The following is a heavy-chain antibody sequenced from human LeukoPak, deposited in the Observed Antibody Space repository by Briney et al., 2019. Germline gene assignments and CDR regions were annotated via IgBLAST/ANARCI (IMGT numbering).Heavy chain of an antibody. CDR2: ISAYNGNT. Sequence: GASVKVSCKASGYTFTTYGISWVRQAPGQGLEWMGWISAYNGNTNYAQKLQDRVTMTTDTSTSTACMELRSLRSDDTAVYYCARVAGADRGHFDYWGQGTLVTVSS. V-gene: IGHV1-18*01. J-gene: IGHJ4*02. CDR3: ARVAGADRGHFDY. D-gene: IGHD2-15*01. CDR1: GYTFTTYG.